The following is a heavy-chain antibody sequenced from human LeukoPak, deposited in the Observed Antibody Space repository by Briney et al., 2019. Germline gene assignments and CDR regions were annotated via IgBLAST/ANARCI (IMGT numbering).Heavy chain of an antibody. Sequence: SETLSLTCTVSGGSISSYYWCWIRQPAGKGLEWIGRIYTSGSTNYNPSLKSRVTISVDTSKNQFSLKLSSVTAADTAVYYCSSVGSHYDFWSGYSYWFDPWGQGTLVTVSS. D-gene: IGHD3-3*01. CDR3: SSVGSHYDFWSGYSYWFDP. CDR2: IYTSGST. J-gene: IGHJ5*02. CDR1: GGSISSYY. V-gene: IGHV4-4*07.